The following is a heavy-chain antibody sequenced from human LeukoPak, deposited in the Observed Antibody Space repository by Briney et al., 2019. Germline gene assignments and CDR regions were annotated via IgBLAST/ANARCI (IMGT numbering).Heavy chain of an antibody. D-gene: IGHD3-10*01. J-gene: IGHJ4*02. Sequence: GGSLRLSCAASGFTFSSYAMSWVRQAPGKGPEWVSGVSGSGGSTYYADSVKGRFTISRDNSKNTLYLQMNSLRAEDTAVYYCAKVGSGGSPADYFDYWGQGNLVTVSS. V-gene: IGHV3-23*01. CDR3: AKVGSGGSPADYFDY. CDR1: GFTFSSYA. CDR2: VSGSGGST.